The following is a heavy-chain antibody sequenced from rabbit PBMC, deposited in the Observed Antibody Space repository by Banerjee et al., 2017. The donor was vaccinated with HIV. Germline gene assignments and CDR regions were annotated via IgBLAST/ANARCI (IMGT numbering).Heavy chain of an antibody. CDR2: IDPVFGVT. J-gene: IGHJ4*01. CDR1: GFDFSRYY. V-gene: IGHV1S7*01. Sequence: QLKESGGGLVQPGGSLKLSCKASGFDFSRYYMSWVRQAPGKGLEWIGYIDPVFGVTYYATWVNGRFTISSHNAQNTLYLQLNSLTAADTATYFCARDGAGGSYFALWGQGTLVTVS. D-gene: IGHD8-1*01. CDR3: ARDGAGGSYFAL.